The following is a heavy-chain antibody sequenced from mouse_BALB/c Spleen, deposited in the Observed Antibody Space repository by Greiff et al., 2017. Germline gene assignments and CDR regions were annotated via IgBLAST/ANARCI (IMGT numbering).Heavy chain of an antibody. Sequence: EVQRVESGGGLVQPKGSLKLSCAASGFTFNTYAMNWVRQAPGKGLEWVARIRSKSNNYATYYADSVKDRFTISRDDSQSMLYLQMNNLKTEDTAMYYCVRQYGNYGGWYFDVWGAGTTVTVSS. CDR3: VRQYGNYGGWYFDV. CDR2: IRSKSNNYAT. V-gene: IGHV10-1*02. CDR1: GFTFNTYA. J-gene: IGHJ1*01. D-gene: IGHD2-10*02.